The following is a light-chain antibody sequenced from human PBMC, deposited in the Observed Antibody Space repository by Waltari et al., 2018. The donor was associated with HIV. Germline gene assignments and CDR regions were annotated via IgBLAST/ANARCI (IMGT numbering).Light chain of an antibody. CDR3: ASWDDNLSGWV. V-gene: IGLV1-47*01. CDR2: RSD. J-gene: IGLJ3*02. Sequence: QSVLTQPPSASGTPGQSLSIPCSGSRSPLGSNYVYWYQHLPGTTPHVVIYRSDQRRSGVPDRFSGSNSGTSASLAISGLRSEDEAHYYCASWDDNLSGWVFGGGTKLTVL. CDR1: RSPLGSNY.